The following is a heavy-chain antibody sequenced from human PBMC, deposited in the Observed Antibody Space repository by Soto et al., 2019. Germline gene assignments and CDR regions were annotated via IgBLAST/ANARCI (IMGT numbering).Heavy chain of an antibody. CDR2: IWYDGSNK. CDR3: ARGTAMGPYYYYGMDV. CDR1: GFTFSSYG. J-gene: IGHJ6*02. D-gene: IGHD5-18*01. V-gene: IGHV3-33*01. Sequence: QVQLVESGGGVVQPGRSLRLSCAASGFTFSSYGMHWVRQAPGKGLEWVAVIWYDGSNKYYADSVKGRFTSSRDNSKNTRYLQMNSLRAEDTAVYYCARGTAMGPYYYYGMDVWGQGTTVTVSS.